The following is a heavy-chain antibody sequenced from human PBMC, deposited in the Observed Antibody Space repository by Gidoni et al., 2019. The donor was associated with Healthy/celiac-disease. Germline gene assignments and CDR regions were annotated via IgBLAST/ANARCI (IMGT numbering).Heavy chain of an antibody. CDR3: ASPYGSGRYYFDY. CDR2: INPNSGRT. Sequence: QGQLVQSGAEETTPGASLTVSCKPAGDTFTGYYMHCVRQAPGHGLAWLGWINPNSGRTNSALKFQGRVTLTRDTSLSTAYLELRRLRSDYTAVYYCASPYGSGRYYFDYWGQGTLVTVSS. D-gene: IGHD3-10*01. CDR1: GDTFTGYY. J-gene: IGHJ4*02. V-gene: IGHV1-2*02.